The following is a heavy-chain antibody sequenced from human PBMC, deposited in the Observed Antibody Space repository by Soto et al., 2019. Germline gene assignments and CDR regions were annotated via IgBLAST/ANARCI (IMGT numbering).Heavy chain of an antibody. CDR2: IKSDGSST. CDR1: GFSFSTYW. Sequence: EVQLVESGGGLVQPGGSLRLSCAASGFSFSTYWMHWVRQVPGKGLVWVSRIKSDGSSTSYADSVKGRFTISGDNAKNTLELQMNTLRAEDTAVYYCAAGSRSKLDYWGQGTLATVSS. CDR3: AAGSRSKLDY. D-gene: IGHD6-19*01. J-gene: IGHJ4*02. V-gene: IGHV3-74*01.